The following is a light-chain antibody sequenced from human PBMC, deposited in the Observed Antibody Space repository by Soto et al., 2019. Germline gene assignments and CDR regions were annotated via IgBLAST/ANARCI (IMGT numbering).Light chain of an antibody. V-gene: IGKV3-11*01. CDR3: QHRTNWPRT. CDR1: QSVGTF. CDR2: DTS. Sequence: EVVLTQSPVTLSLSPGERATLSCRASQSVGTFLAWYQQKPGQAPRLIIYDTSNRATGIPARFSGTWSGTDFALTISSVEPEDFAVYFYQHRTNWPRTFGQGTKLDIK. J-gene: IGKJ2*01.